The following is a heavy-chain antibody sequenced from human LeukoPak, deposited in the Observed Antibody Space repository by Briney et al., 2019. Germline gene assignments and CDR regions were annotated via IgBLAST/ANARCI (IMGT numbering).Heavy chain of an antibody. CDR1: GYSFTGYH. CDR2: IYPYTGAT. D-gene: IGHD3-10*01. CDR3: ARDGPAQMVDFDY. J-gene: IGHJ4*02. V-gene: IGHV1-2*02. Sequence: ASVKVSCKASGYSFTGYHMHWVRQAPGQGLECMGWIYPYTGATHYAQKFQGRVAMTRDTSISTAYMELSRLRPDDTAVYYCARDGPAQMVDFDYWGQGTLVTVSS.